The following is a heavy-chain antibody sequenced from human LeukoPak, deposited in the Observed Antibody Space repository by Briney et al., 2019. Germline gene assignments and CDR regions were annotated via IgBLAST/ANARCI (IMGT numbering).Heavy chain of an antibody. CDR3: AREILHYYGSNWFDP. Sequence: ASVKVSCKASGYTFTGYYMHWVRQAPGQGLEWMGWINPNSGGTNYAQKFQGRVTMTRDTSISTAYMELSRLRSDDTAVYYCAREILHYYGSNWFDPWGQGTLVTVSS. CDR1: GYTFTGYY. CDR2: INPNSGGT. D-gene: IGHD3-10*01. J-gene: IGHJ5*02. V-gene: IGHV1-2*02.